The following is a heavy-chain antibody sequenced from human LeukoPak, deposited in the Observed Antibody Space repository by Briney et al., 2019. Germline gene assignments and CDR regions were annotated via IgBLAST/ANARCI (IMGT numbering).Heavy chain of an antibody. CDR1: GGSISSYY. D-gene: IGHD3-22*01. CDR3: ARDRGFSYYMDV. J-gene: IGHJ6*03. CDR2: IYYSGST. V-gene: IGHV4-59*01. Sequence: PSETLSLTCTVSGGSISSYYWNWIRQPPGKGLEWIGYIYYSGSTSYNPSLKSRVTISVDTSKNQFSLKLSSVTAADTAVYYCARDRGFSYYMDVWDKGTTVTVSS.